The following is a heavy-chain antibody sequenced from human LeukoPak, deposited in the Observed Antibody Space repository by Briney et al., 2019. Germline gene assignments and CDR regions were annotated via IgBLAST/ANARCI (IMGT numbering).Heavy chain of an antibody. CDR2: ISGSGGST. CDR1: GFTFSSSA. CDR3: ATPSGYFHH. Sequence: GGSLRLSCAASGFTFSSSAMSWVRQAPGKGLEWVSTISGSGGSTYYADSVKGRFTISRDTSKNTLYLQMNSLRAEDAAIYYCATPSGYFHHWGQGTLVTVSS. D-gene: IGHD1-26*01. J-gene: IGHJ4*02. V-gene: IGHV3-23*01.